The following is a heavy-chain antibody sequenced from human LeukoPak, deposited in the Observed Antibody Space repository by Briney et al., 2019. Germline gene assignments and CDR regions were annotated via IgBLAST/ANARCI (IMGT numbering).Heavy chain of an antibody. V-gene: IGHV1-24*01. CDR2: FDPEDGET. CDR3: TAVPPGTWFAETSVDY. Sequence: ASVKVSCKVSGYTLTELSMHWVRQAPGKGLEWMGGFDPEDGETIYAQKFQGRVTMTEDTSTDTAYMELSSLRSEDTAVYYWTAVPPGTWFAETSVDYWGRGTLVTVSS. CDR1: GYTLTELS. J-gene: IGHJ4*02. D-gene: IGHD3-10*01.